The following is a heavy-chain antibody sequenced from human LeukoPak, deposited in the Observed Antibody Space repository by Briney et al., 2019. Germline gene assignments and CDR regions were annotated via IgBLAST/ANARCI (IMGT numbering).Heavy chain of an antibody. V-gene: IGHV4-59*01. CDR1: GGSISSYY. D-gene: IGHD1-1*01. CDR2: IYYSGST. CDR3: ASLQRDWFDP. Sequence: SETLSLTCTVSGGSISSYYWSWIRQPPGKGLEWIGYIYYSGSTNYNPSLKSRVTISVKTSKNQFSLELSSVTAADTAVYYCASLQRDWFDPWGQGTLVTVSS. J-gene: IGHJ5*02.